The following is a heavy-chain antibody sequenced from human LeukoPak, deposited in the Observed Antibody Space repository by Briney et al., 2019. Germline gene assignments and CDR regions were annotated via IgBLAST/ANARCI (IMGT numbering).Heavy chain of an antibody. CDR2: ISSDGRYK. CDR3: ARDREGYCSGGSCQSLSY. CDR1: GFTFSGYT. J-gene: IGHJ4*02. V-gene: IGHV3-30*04. D-gene: IGHD2-15*01. Sequence: GGSLRLSCAASGFTFSGYTMHWVRQAPGKGLEWVAFISSDGRYKSHADSVKGRCTISRDNSKNTLYLQMNSLRAEDTAVYYCARDREGYCSGGSCQSLSYWGQGTLVTVSS.